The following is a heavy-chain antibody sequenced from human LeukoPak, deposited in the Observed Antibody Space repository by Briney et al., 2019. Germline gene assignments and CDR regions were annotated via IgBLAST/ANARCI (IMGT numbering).Heavy chain of an antibody. J-gene: IGHJ4*02. CDR3: AREITMVRGADFDY. CDR2: ISSSGSTI. Sequence: GGSLRLSCAASGFTFSNAWMSWVRQAPGKGLEWVSYISSSGSTIYYADSVKGRFTISRDNAKNSLYLQMNSLRAEDTAVYYCAREITMVRGADFDYWGQGTLVTVSS. CDR1: GFTFSNAW. D-gene: IGHD3-10*01. V-gene: IGHV3-11*01.